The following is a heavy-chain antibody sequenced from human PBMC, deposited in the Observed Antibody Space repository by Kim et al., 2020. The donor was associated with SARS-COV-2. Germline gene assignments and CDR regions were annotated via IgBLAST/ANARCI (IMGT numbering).Heavy chain of an antibody. J-gene: IGHJ6*02. Sequence: SLKSRVTISVDTSKNQFYLKLSSVTAADTAVYYCARVIAVALSYYYGMDVWGQGTTVTVSS. CDR3: ARVIAVALSYYYGMDV. V-gene: IGHV4-30-2*04. D-gene: IGHD6-19*01.